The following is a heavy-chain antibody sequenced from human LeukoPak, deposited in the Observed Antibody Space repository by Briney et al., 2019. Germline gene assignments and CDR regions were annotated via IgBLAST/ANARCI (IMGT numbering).Heavy chain of an antibody. D-gene: IGHD3-3*01. CDR2: ISGNNGNT. J-gene: IGHJ6*03. CDR1: GYPFTKYS. CDR3: ARCPGFRLLSYYYYYMDV. V-gene: IGHV1-8*03. Sequence: GASVKVSCKASGYPFTKYSITWVRQAPGQGLEWMGWISGNNGNTGYAQKFQGRVTITRNTSISTAYMELSSLRSEDTAVYYCARCPGFRLLSYYYYYMDVWGKGTTVTVSS.